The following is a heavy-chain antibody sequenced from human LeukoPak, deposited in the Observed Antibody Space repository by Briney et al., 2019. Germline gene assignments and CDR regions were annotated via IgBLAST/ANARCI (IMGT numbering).Heavy chain of an antibody. CDR1: GFTFSSYE. CDR3: AREALYGSSGYF. D-gene: IGHD3-22*01. J-gene: IGHJ4*02. V-gene: IGHV3-48*03. Sequence: GGSLRLSCAASGFTFSSYEMNWVRQAPGKGLEWVSYISSSGSTIYYADSVKGRFTISRDNAKNSLYLQMNSLRAEDTAVYYCAREALYGSSGYFWGQGTLVTVSS. CDR2: ISSSGSTI.